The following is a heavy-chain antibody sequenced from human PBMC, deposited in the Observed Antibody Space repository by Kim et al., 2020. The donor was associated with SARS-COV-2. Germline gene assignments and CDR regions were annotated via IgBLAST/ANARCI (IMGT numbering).Heavy chain of an antibody. J-gene: IGHJ4*02. V-gene: IGHV3-48*04. D-gene: IGHD3-10*01. CDR3: AKGGSGSN. CDR2: SSTT. Sequence: SSTTYYADSVKGRFTISRDNAKNSLYLQMNSLRAEDTAVYYCAKGGSGSNWGQGALVTVSS.